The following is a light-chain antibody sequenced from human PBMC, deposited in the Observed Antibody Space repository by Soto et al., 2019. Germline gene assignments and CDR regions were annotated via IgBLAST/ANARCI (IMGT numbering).Light chain of an antibody. V-gene: IGKV1-39*01. CDR3: YQSYSTPAYT. J-gene: IGKJ2*01. CDR1: QSSSSY. Sequence: DIQMTQSPSSLSASVGDIVTITCRASQSSSSYLNWYRQKPGKAPKLLIYAASSLQSGVPSRFSGSGSGTDFTLTISSLQPEDFATYYCYQSYSTPAYTFDQGTKLEIK. CDR2: AAS.